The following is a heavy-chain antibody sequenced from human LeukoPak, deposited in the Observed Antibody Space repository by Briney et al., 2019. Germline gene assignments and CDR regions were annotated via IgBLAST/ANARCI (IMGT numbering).Heavy chain of an antibody. J-gene: IGHJ4*02. V-gene: IGHV4-59*01. Sequence: PSETLSLTCTVSGGSISGYYWSWLRQPPGKGLEWIGYIYYSGSADYNPSLKSRVTISVDTSKNQFSLKLSSVTAADTAVYYCARRMATTFDYWGQGTLVTVSS. D-gene: IGHD5-24*01. CDR2: IYYSGSA. CDR3: ARRMATTFDY. CDR1: GGSISGYY.